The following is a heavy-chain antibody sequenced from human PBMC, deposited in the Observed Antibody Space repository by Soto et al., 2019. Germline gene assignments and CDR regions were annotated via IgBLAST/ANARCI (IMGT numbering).Heavy chain of an antibody. Sequence: EVQLVESGGGLVQPGGSLRLSCAAPGFTVSSKYMSWVRQAPGKGLEWVSLIQSSGPTYYADSVKGRFTISRDTSEQMVQLQMDSLGAEDTAVYYCARDDVFCDGGRCYGVPLDVWGKGTTFTVSS. D-gene: IGHD2-15*01. CDR2: IQSSGPT. J-gene: IGHJ6*04. CDR1: GFTVSSKY. V-gene: IGHV3-66*01. CDR3: ARDDVFCDGGRCYGVPLDV.